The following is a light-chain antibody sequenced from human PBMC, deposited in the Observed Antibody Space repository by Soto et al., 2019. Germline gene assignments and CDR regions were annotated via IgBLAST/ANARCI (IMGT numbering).Light chain of an antibody. Sequence: QSVLTQPPSASGTPGQRVTISCSGSSSNIGSNYVYWYQQLPGTAPKLLIYSNNQRPSGVPDRFSGSKSGTSASLAISGLRSEDEADYYCAAWDDSLSVYVFGTGTKATVL. J-gene: IGLJ1*01. CDR2: SNN. CDR1: SSNIGSNY. V-gene: IGLV1-47*02. CDR3: AAWDDSLSVYV.